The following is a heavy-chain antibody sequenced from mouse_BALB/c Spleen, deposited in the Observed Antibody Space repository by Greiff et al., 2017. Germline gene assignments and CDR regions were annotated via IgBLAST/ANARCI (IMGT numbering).Heavy chain of an antibody. J-gene: IGHJ2*01. CDR3: ARHGGDGNYVPFDY. D-gene: IGHD2-1*01. CDR2: ISSGGGST. V-gene: IGHV5-12-1*01. CDR1: GFAFSSYD. Sequence: EVQLVESGGGLVKPGGSLKLSCAASGFAFSSYDMSWVRQTPEKRLEWVAYISSGGGSTYYPDTVKGRFTISRDNAKNTLYLQMSSLKSEDTAMYYCARHGGDGNYVPFDYWGQGTTLTVSS.